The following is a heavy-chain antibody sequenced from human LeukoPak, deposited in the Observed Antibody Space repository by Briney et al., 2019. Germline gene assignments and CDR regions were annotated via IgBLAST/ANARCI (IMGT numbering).Heavy chain of an antibody. D-gene: IGHD2/OR15-2a*01. Sequence: SETLSLICAVYGGSFSAYYWSWIRQPPGKGLEWIGEINHSGSTKYNPSFKSRVAISVDTSKNQFSLNLRSVTAADTAVYYCARGFSPGLRFDPWGQGTLVTVSS. CDR2: INHSGST. CDR1: GGSFSAYY. J-gene: IGHJ5*02. CDR3: ARGFSPGLRFDP. V-gene: IGHV4-34*01.